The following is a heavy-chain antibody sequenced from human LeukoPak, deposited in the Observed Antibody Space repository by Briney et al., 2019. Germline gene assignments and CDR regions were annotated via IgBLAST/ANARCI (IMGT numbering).Heavy chain of an antibody. CDR2: ISYDGSNK. D-gene: IGHD6-19*01. V-gene: IGHV3-30-3*01. CDR1: TFTFSSYA. CDR3: ARDRIAVAGIFDY. Sequence: GGSLRLSCAASTFTFSSYAMHWVRQAPGKGLEWVAVISYDGSNKYYADSVKGRCTISRDNSNNTLYLQMNSLRAEDTAVYYCARDRIAVAGIFDYCGQGTLVTVSS. J-gene: IGHJ4*02.